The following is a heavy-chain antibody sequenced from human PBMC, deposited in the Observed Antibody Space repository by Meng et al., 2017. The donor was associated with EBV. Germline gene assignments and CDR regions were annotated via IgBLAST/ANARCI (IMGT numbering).Heavy chain of an antibody. J-gene: IGHJ4*02. CDR3: ARGLDYFDY. CDR2: ISAYNGNT. CDR1: GYPFTSYG. Sequence: QFPAVQAGGEVTQPGASLKVSCKASGYPFTSYGSSWVRQAPGQGLEWMGWISAYNGNTNYAQKLQGRVTMTTDTSTSTAYMELRSLRSDDTAVYYCARGLDYFDYWGQGTLVTVSS. V-gene: IGHV1-18*01.